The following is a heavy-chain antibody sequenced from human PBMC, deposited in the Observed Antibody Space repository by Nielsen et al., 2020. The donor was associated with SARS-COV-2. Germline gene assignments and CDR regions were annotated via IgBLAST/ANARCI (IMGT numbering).Heavy chain of an antibody. J-gene: IGHJ3*02. CDR2: ISAYNGNA. Sequence: ASVKVSCKASGYTFTHNYMHWVRQAPGQGLEWMGWISAYNGNANYGQKFQGRLTMTTDTSTTTAYMELRSLRSDDTAVYFCARGGRIHLYLLAFDIWGQGTMVTVSS. CDR3: ARGGRIHLYLLAFDI. CDR1: GYTFTHNY. V-gene: IGHV1-18*04. D-gene: IGHD5-18*01.